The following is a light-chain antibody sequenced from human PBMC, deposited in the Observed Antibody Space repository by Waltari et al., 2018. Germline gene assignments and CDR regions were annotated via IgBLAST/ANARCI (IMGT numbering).Light chain of an antibody. Sequence: DIQMTQSPSSLSASVGETITMTCRASQAISNNLAWIQQTPGKGPKSLIYGAFILQSGVPSRFSGSGSETDFTLTISRLQPEDFATYYCQQYYTYPYTFGQGTKLEIK. CDR3: QQYYTYPYT. CDR1: QAISNN. V-gene: IGKV1-16*01. J-gene: IGKJ2*01. CDR2: GAF.